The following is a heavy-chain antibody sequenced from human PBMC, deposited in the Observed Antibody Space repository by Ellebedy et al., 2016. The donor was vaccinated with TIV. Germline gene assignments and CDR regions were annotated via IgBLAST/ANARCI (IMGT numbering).Heavy chain of an antibody. CDR2: INSDGSST. CDR3: ARKGYRGFGGMDV. J-gene: IGHJ6*02. D-gene: IGHD5-18*01. V-gene: IGHV3-74*01. Sequence: GGSLRLSCAASGFTFSSYWMHWVRQAPGKGLVWVSRINSDGSSTSYADSVKGRFTISRDNAKNPLYLQMNSLRAEDTAVYYCARKGYRGFGGMDVWGQGTTVTVSS. CDR1: GFTFSSYW.